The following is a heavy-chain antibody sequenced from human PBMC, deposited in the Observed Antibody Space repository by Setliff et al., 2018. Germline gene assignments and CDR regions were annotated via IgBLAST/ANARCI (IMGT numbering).Heavy chain of an antibody. J-gene: IGHJ4*02. Sequence: ASVKVSCKASGYTLSNSILSWVRQAPGQGLEWVGWISAYNGKTYSAQKFQDRVTLTTHTSTNMGYLELRDLRSDDTAVYYCARINFYVSSGYYYAPELWGQGTLVTVSS. CDR1: GYTLSNSI. CDR3: ARINFYVSSGYYYAPEL. V-gene: IGHV1-18*01. CDR2: ISAYNGKT. D-gene: IGHD3-22*01.